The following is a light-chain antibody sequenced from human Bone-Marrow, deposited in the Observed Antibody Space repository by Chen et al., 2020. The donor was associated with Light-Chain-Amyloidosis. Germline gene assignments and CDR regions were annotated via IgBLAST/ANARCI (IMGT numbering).Light chain of an antibody. CDR2: GAS. V-gene: IGKV3-20*01. CDR3: QQYGSSPLT. J-gene: IGKJ4*01. CDR1: QSVSSSY. Sequence: EIVLTQSPGTLSLSSGERATLSCRASQSVSSSYLAWYQQKPGQAPRLLIYGASSRATGIPDRFSGSGSGTDFTLTSSRLEPEDFAVYYCQQYGSSPLTFGGGTKVEIK.